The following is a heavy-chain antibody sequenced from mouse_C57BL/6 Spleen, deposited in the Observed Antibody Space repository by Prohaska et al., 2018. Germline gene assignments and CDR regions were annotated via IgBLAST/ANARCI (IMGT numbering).Heavy chain of an antibody. J-gene: IGHJ2*01. CDR3: ALPDY. CDR2: IDPSDSYT. CDR1: GYTFTSYW. Sequence: QVQLQQPGAELVRPGTSVKLSCKASGYTFTSYWMHWVKQRPGQGLEWIGVIDPSDSYTNYNQKFKGKATLTVDTSSSTAYMQLSSLTSEDSAVYYCALPDYWGQGTTLTVSS. V-gene: IGHV1-59*01.